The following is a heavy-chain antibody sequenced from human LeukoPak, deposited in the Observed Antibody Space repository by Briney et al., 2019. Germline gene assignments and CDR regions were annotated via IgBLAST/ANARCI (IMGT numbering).Heavy chain of an antibody. D-gene: IGHD6-13*01. Sequence: GGSLRLSCAASGFTFSTYAIHWVRQAPGKGLEYVSGISGNGGSTYYANSVKGRFTISRDNSKNTLYLQMGNLRVKDMAVYYCARQAAGVVYWGQGTLVTVSS. J-gene: IGHJ4*02. CDR1: GFTFSTYA. V-gene: IGHV3-64*01. CDR3: ARQAAGVVY. CDR2: ISGNGGST.